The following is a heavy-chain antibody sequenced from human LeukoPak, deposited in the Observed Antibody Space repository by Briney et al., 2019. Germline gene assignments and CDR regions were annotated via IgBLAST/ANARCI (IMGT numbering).Heavy chain of an antibody. V-gene: IGHV4-34*01. Sequence: SETLSLTCAVYGGSFSGYYWSWIRQPPGKGLEWIGEINHSGSTNYNPSLKSRVTISVDTSKNQFSLKLSSVTAADTAVYYCARGSATVTNGNWFDPWGQGTLVTVSS. CDR1: GGSFSGYY. J-gene: IGHJ5*02. CDR3: ARGSATVTNGNWFDP. CDR2: INHSGST. D-gene: IGHD4-17*01.